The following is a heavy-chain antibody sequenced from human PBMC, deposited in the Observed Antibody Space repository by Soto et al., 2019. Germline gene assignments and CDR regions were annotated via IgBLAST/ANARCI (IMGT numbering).Heavy chain of an antibody. J-gene: IGHJ6*02. Sequence: QVQLVQSGAEVKKPGASVKVSCKASGYTFTSYXXXXXRQATGQGLEWMGWMNPNSGNTGYAQKFQGRVTMTRNTSLTTAYMELSSLRSEDTAVYYCAREMTIRGMDVWGQGTTVTVSS. CDR1: GYTFTSYX. V-gene: IGHV1-8*01. CDR3: AREMTIRGMDV. D-gene: IGHD4-17*01. CDR2: MNPNSGNT.